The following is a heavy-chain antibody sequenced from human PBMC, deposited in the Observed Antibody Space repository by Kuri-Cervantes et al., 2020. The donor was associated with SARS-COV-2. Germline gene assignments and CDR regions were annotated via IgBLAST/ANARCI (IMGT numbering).Heavy chain of an antibody. J-gene: IGHJ6*03. CDR3: AKDAQRSPFYYYYDYMDV. CDR1: GFTSGTYS. D-gene: IGHD1-1*01. CDR2: ISSSGSYI. Sequence: GRCMRPACDLAGFTSGTYSMDWVRHAPGKGLQWVASISSSGSYIHYADSVRGRFTISRDNAKDSMYMQMNSLRAEDTAVYYCAKDAQRSPFYYYYDYMDVWGQGTTVTVSS. V-gene: IGHV3-21*01.